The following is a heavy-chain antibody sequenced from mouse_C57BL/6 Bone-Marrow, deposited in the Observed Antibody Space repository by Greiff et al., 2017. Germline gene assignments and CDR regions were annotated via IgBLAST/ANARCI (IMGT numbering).Heavy chain of an antibody. D-gene: IGHD2-3*01. CDR3: AREGRGWLLYLDY. J-gene: IGHJ2*01. CDR1: GYTFTSYW. Sequence: QVHVKQPGAELVKPGASVKLSCKASGYTFTSYWMQWVKQRPGPGLEWIGEIDPSDSYTNYNQKFKGNTPLTVATSSSTAYMQLSSLTSDDSAVYYCAREGRGWLLYLDYWGQGTTLTVSS. CDR2: IDPSDSYT. V-gene: IGHV1-50*01.